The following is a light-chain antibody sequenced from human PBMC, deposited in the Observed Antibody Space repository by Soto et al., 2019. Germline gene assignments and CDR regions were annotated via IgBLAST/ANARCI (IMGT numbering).Light chain of an antibody. V-gene: IGKV1-5*01. CDR1: QSVSSW. CDR2: DAS. CDR3: QHYNTYSPGT. J-gene: IGKJ1*01. Sequence: DIQMTQTPATLSAFAGDRVTVTCRASQSVSSWVAWYQEKPGRGPKLLIYDASTWHSGVPSRFIGSGSGTEFTLTITSLQPDDFATYYCQHYNTYSPGTFGQGTRVEVK.